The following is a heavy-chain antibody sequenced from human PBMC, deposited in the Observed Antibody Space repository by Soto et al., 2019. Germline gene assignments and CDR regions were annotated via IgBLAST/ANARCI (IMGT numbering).Heavy chain of an antibody. D-gene: IGHD2-15*01. CDR2: MYSTGST. CDR3: ARRPVRGGNSGVGFDP. CDR1: GDAIGSVKYH. Sequence: QVRLQESGPGLVKPSETLSLTCTVSGDAIGSVKYHWGWIRQSPGKGLEWIGSMYSTGSTQYNPSLKSRVTMSVDTSTNQFSLQLRSVTAADTAIYYCARRPVRGGNSGVGFDPWGQGTLVTVSS. J-gene: IGHJ5*02. V-gene: IGHV4-39*01.